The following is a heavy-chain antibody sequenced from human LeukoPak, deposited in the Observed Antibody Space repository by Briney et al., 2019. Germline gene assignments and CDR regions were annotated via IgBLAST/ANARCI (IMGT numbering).Heavy chain of an antibody. CDR3: AKDRVPRPPMDV. D-gene: IGHD1-1*01. Sequence: GGSLRLSCAASGFSFSTYTMNWGRQAPGKGLEWVSSISGAGTYIYYADSVKGRFTISRDNAKNSLYLQMNNLRAEDTAVYYCAKDRVPRPPMDVWGKGTTVTVSS. J-gene: IGHJ6*04. V-gene: IGHV3-21*01. CDR1: GFSFSTYT. CDR2: ISGAGTYI.